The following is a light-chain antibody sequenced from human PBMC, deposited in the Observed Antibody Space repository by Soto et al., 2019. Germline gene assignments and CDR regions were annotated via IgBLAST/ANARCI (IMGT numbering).Light chain of an antibody. J-gene: IGLJ2*01. CDR2: EVS. Sequence: QSVLTQPASVSGSPGRSITISCTGTSSDVGAYNYVSWYHQNPGKAPKLMIYEVSNRPSGVSNRFSGSKSGNTASLTISGLQAEDEGDYYCSSYTSSTTVVFGGGTKVTVL. V-gene: IGLV2-14*01. CDR1: SSDVGAYNY. CDR3: SSYTSSTTVV.